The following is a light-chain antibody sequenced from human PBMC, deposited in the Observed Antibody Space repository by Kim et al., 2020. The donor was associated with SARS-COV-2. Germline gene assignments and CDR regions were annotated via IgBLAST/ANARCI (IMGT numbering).Light chain of an antibody. J-gene: IGLJ1*01. V-gene: IGLV3-1*01. CDR2: RDN. CDR3: QAWDSSTFYV. CDR1: KLGDKY. Sequence: VSPGQTVSITCTGDKLGDKYVSWYQQRPGQSPALVIYRDNRRPSGIPGRFSGSNSGNTATLTISGTHAMDEADYYCQAWDSSTFYVFGTGTKVTVL.